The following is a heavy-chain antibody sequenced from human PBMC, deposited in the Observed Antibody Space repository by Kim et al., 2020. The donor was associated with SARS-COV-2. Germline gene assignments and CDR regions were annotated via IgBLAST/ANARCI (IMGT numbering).Heavy chain of an antibody. D-gene: IGHD2-15*01. CDR1: GYIFTSIA. CDR3: ARGLCSSNGSCYPYSYMDV. J-gene: IGHJ6*03. CDR2: INAANGNT. V-gene: IGHV1-3*01. Sequence: ASVKVSCKASGYIFTSIALHWVRQAPGQSLEWLGWINAANGNTKYSQKFQGRVTITRDTSASTAYMELSSLRSEDTAVYYCARGLCSSNGSCYPYSYMDVWGKGTTVTVSS.